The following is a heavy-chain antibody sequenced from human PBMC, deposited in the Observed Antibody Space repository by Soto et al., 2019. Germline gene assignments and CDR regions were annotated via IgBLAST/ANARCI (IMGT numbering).Heavy chain of an antibody. D-gene: IGHD3-10*01. CDR2: IIPIFGTA. CDR3: ARARLLWFGREGFDP. J-gene: IGHJ5*02. V-gene: IGHV1-69*06. CDR1: GGTFSSYA. Sequence: QVQLVQSGAEVKKPGSSVKVSCKASGGTFSSYAISWVRQAPGQGLEWMGGIIPIFGTANYGQKFQGRVTITADKSTSTAYMELSSLRAEDTAVYYCARARLLWFGREGFDPWGQGTLVTVSS.